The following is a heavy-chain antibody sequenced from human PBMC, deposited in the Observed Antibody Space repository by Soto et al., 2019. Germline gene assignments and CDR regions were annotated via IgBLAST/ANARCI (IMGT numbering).Heavy chain of an antibody. CDR1: GFTVSSNY. CDR2: IYSGGST. D-gene: IGHD6-13*01. Sequence: EVQLVESGGGLVQPGGSLRLSCAASGFTVSSNYMSWVREAPGKGLEWVSVIYSGGSTYYADSVKGRFTISRDNSKNTLYLQMNSLRAEDTAVYYCVRDGDGRIAAVCPEKDFDYWGQGTLVTVSS. V-gene: IGHV3-66*01. CDR3: VRDGDGRIAAVCPEKDFDY. J-gene: IGHJ4*02.